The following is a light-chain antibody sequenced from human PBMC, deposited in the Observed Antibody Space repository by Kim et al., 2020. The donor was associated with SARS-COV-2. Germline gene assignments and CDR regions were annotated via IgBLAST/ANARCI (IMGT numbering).Light chain of an antibody. J-gene: IGLJ3*02. Sequence: SYELTQPPSVSVAPGKTASISCGGNNIGSKSVHWCQQKPGQAPVLVISYDSDRPSGIPERFSGSNSGNTATLTIRRVEAGDEADYYCQVGDSTIDHRVVF. CDR3: QVGDSTIDHRVV. CDR2: YDS. V-gene: IGLV3-21*04. CDR1: NIGSKS.